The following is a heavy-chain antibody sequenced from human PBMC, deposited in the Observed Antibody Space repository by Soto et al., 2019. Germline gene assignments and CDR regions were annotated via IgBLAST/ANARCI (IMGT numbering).Heavy chain of an antibody. Sequence: SETLSLTCTVSGGSVSSGSYYWSWIRQPPGKGLEWIGYIYYSGSTDYNPSLKSRVTISVDTSKNQFSLKLSSVTAADTAVYYCARDQEGYCISTSCYSYYYYGMDVWGQGTTVTVSS. D-gene: IGHD2-2*01. CDR3: ARDQEGYCISTSCYSYYYYGMDV. J-gene: IGHJ6*02. V-gene: IGHV4-61*01. CDR1: GGSVSSGSYY. CDR2: IYYSGST.